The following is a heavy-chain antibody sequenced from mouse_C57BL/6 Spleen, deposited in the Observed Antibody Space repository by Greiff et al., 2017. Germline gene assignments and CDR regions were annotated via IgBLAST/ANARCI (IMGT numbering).Heavy chain of an antibody. Sequence: ESGPGLVKPSQSLSLTCSVTGYSITSGYYWNWIRQFPGNKLEWMGYISYDGSNNYNPSLKNRIPITRDTSKNQFFLKLNSVTTEDTATYDCARLTGTSWFAYWGQGALVTVSA. D-gene: IGHD4-1*01. CDR1: GYSITSGYY. V-gene: IGHV3-6*01. CDR2: ISYDGSN. CDR3: ARLTGTSWFAY. J-gene: IGHJ3*01.